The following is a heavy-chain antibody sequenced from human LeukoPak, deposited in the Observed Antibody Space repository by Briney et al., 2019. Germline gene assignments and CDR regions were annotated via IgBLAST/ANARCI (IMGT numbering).Heavy chain of an antibody. Sequence: GGSLRLSCAASGFTFSNYAMSWVRQAPGKGLEWVSAISDDGGDTKYAESVKGRFTISRDNSRNRLYLQMNSLRVEDTAIYYCGRDSKLDYWGQGILVTVSS. CDR3: GRDSKLDY. J-gene: IGHJ4*02. V-gene: IGHV3-23*01. CDR2: ISDDGGDT. CDR1: GFTFSNYA.